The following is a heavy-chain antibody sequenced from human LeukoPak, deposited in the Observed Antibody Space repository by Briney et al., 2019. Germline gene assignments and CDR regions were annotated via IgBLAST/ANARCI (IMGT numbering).Heavy chain of an antibody. J-gene: IGHJ4*02. CDR1: GFTVSSNF. V-gene: IGHV3-53*01. CDR2: IYADGNT. D-gene: IGHD6-19*01. Sequence: GALRLSCAASGFTVSSNFMSWVRQAPGKGLEWVSVIYADGNTYYADSVKGRFTISRDNSRNMVYLQMNSLRAEDTALYYCARSGSGWFDYWGQGTLVTVSS. CDR3: ARSGSGWFDY.